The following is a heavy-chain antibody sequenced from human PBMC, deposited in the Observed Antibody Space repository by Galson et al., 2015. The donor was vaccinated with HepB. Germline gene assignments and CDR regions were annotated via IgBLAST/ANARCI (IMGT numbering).Heavy chain of an antibody. Sequence: SLRLSCAASGSTFSTSSMHWVRQAPGKGLEWVAVILKDGSNKYYVDSVKGRFTISRDNSKSMLYLEMNSLRAEDTAVYYCASSRGQLANFDYWGQGTLVIVSS. CDR2: ILKDGSNK. V-gene: IGHV3-30*03. CDR1: GSTFSTSS. J-gene: IGHJ4*02. D-gene: IGHD6-6*01. CDR3: ASSRGQLANFDY.